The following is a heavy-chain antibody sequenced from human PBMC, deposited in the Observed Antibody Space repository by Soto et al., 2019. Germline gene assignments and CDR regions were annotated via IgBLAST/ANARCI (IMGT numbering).Heavy chain of an antibody. CDR1: GFTFSDYY. CDR3: ARDHEGLWGYYYYYYMDV. D-gene: IGHD1-26*01. J-gene: IGHJ6*03. CDR2: ISSSGSTI. V-gene: IGHV3-11*01. Sequence: GGFLRLSCAASGFTFSDYYMSWIRQAPGKGLEWVSYISSSGSTIYYADSVKGRFTISRDNAKNSLYLQMNSLRAEDTAVYYCARDHEGLWGYYYYYYMDVWGKGTTVNVSS.